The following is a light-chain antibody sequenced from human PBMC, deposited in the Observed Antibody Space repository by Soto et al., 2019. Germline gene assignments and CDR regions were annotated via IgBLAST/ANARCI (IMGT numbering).Light chain of an antibody. CDR2: DVS. J-gene: IGKJ5*01. Sequence: EVVLTQSPGTLSFSPGERATLSCRASQSVSSYLGWYQQKPGQPPRLVIYDVSNRATGIPARFSGRGSGTDFTLTISSLQPEDFAVYYCQQRSKWPITFGQGTRLEIK. V-gene: IGKV3-11*01. CDR1: QSVSSY. CDR3: QQRSKWPIT.